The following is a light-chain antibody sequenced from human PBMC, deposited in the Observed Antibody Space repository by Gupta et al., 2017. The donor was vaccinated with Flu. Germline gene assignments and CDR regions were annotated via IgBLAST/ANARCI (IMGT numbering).Light chain of an antibody. Sequence: DIQLTPSPSSLSASVGDRVTITCQASQDIRDYLNWYQQKPGKAPKLLIYDVSDLETGVPSRFTGSGSGTEFTFTITSLQPEDAATYYCQQYDNFLSVTFGGGTKVELK. CDR3: QQYDNFLSVT. CDR2: DVS. V-gene: IGKV1-33*01. CDR1: QDIRDY. J-gene: IGKJ4*01.